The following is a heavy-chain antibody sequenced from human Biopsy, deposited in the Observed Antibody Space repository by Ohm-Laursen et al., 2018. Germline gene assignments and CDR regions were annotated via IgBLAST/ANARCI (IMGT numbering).Heavy chain of an antibody. Sequence: GTLSLTCAVFGKTFSDYQWSWTRQPPGKGLEWIGQINQAGTTNYNPSLKSRISISADASKYEFSLRLTSVTAADTAVYLCGNEVHGRDYWGLGAQVTVSS. J-gene: IGHJ4*02. V-gene: IGHV4-34*08. D-gene: IGHD2-15*01. CDR3: GNEVHGRDY. CDR2: INQAGTT. CDR1: GKTFSDYQ.